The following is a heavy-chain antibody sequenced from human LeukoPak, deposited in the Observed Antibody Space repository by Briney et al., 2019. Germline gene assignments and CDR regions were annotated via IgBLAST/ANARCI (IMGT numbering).Heavy chain of an antibody. Sequence: GGSLRLSCAASGFTFSSYGMHWVRQAPGKGLEWVAVIWFDGSNKYYADSVKGRFTISRDNSKNTLCLQMNSLRAEDTAVYYCARPDYDSSGYADYWGQGTLVTVSS. D-gene: IGHD3-22*01. V-gene: IGHV3-33*01. CDR2: IWFDGSNK. CDR1: GFTFSSYG. J-gene: IGHJ4*02. CDR3: ARPDYDSSGYADY.